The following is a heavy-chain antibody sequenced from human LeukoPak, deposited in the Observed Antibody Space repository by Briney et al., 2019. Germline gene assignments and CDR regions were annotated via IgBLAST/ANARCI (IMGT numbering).Heavy chain of an antibody. V-gene: IGHV5-51*01. J-gene: IGHJ5*02. CDR1: GYSFTDYW. D-gene: IGHD3-10*02. Sequence: GESLKISCQGSGYSFTDYWIGWVRQMPGKGLEWMAVIYPGNSRTRYIPSFQGQVTISADKSINTASLEWNSLKASDTALYYCACRMFASNWFQPWAQGTLVTVSS. CDR3: ACRMFASNWFQP. CDR2: IYPGNSRT.